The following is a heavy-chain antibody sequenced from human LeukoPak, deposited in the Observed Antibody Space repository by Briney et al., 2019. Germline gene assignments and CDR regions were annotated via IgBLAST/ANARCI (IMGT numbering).Heavy chain of an antibody. CDR3: AKDRYYDSSGYYAFDI. D-gene: IGHD3-22*01. J-gene: IGHJ3*02. Sequence: GGSLRLSCAASGFTFSSYGMHWVRQAPGKGLEWVAFIRYDGSNKYYADSVKGRFTISRDNSKNTLYLQMNSLRAEDTAVYYCAKDRYYDSSGYYAFDIWGQGTMVTVSS. V-gene: IGHV3-30*02. CDR1: GFTFSSYG. CDR2: IRYDGSNK.